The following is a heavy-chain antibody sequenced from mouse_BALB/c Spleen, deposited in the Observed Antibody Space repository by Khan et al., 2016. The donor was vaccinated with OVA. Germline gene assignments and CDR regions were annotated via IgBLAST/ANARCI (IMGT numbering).Heavy chain of an antibody. CDR1: GYSISSAFY. CDR2: IYYDGNN. Sequence: EVQLQESGPGLVKPSQSMSLTCSVTGYSISSAFYWNWIRQFPGNKLEWMGYIYYDGNNYYNPSLKDRISITRDTSKNQFFLKLNYVTAEDTATYSCLGNLPYWGQGTLVTVSA. D-gene: IGHD2-1*01. V-gene: IGHV3-6*02. CDR3: LGNLPY. J-gene: IGHJ3*01.